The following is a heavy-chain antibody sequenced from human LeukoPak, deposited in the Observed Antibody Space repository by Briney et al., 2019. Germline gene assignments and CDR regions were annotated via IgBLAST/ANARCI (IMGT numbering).Heavy chain of an antibody. CDR3: VSVTWSDHLSDFDN. D-gene: IGHD3-3*01. CDR1: GYTFTAYY. V-gene: IGHV1-2*02. Sequence: GASVKVSCKASGYTFTAYYLHWVRQAPGQGLEWMGWINPNSGDTNYAQKFRGRVTMTRDTSINTGYMELTRLTSDDTALYYCVSVTWSDHLSDFDNWGQGTLVTVSS. J-gene: IGHJ4*02. CDR2: INPNSGDT.